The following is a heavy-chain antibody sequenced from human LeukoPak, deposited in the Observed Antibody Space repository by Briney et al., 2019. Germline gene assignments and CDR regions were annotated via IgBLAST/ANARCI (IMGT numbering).Heavy chain of an antibody. V-gene: IGHV4-4*07. Sequence: SETLSLTCTVSGGSISSFYWSWIRQPAGKGLEWIGRIYTSGSTIYNPSLKSRVTMSVDTSKNQFSLKLSSVTAADTAVYYCARGRYESTRLSAYYYYYMDVWGKGTTVTVSS. CDR3: ARGRYESTRLSAYYYYYMDV. CDR2: IYTSGST. D-gene: IGHD1-14*01. CDR1: GGSISSFY. J-gene: IGHJ6*03.